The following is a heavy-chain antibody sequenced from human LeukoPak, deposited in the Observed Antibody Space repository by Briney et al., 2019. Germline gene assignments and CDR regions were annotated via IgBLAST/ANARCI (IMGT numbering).Heavy chain of an antibody. CDR3: TRHGEGYYYYGLDV. CDR2: IKSKTGGGTT. Sequence: GGSLRLSCAASGFTFSNAWMSWVRQAPGKGLEWVGRIKSKTGGGTTDYAATVRGRFTISRGDSKNTMYLQMNSLKTEDAAVYYCTRHGEGYYYYGLDVWGQGTTVTVSS. CDR1: GFTFSNAW. D-gene: IGHD3-10*01. V-gene: IGHV3-15*01. J-gene: IGHJ6*01.